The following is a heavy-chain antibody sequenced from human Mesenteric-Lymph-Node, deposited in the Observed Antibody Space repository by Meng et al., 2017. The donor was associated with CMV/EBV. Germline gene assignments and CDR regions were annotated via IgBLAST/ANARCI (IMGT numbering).Heavy chain of an antibody. D-gene: IGHD3-3*01. V-gene: IGHV3-7*01. CDR2: IKEDGSAK. J-gene: IGHJ3*02. Sequence: GESLKISCVGSGITLSAFSMSWVRQVPGKGPEWVAKIKEDGSAKDYVESVKGRFTISRDNAKNSLYLQMNSLRAEDTAVYYCVRSNFWNNYYIDAFDIWGQGTMVTVSS. CDR1: GITLSAFS. CDR3: VRSNFWNNYYIDAFDI.